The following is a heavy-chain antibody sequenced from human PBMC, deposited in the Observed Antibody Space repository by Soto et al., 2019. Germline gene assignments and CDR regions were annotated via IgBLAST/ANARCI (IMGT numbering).Heavy chain of an antibody. CDR2: INNSGST. D-gene: IGHD1-26*01. J-gene: IGHJ5*02. CDR1: GGSFSGYY. CDR3: ARRAVGATTNNWFDP. Sequence: QVQLQQWGAGLLKPSETLSLTCAVYGGSFSGYYCSWIRQPPGKGLGWIGEINNSGSTNYNPSLKSRVTISVDTSKNQFSLKLRSVTAADTAVYYCARRAVGATTNNWFDPWGQGTLVTVSS. V-gene: IGHV4-34*01.